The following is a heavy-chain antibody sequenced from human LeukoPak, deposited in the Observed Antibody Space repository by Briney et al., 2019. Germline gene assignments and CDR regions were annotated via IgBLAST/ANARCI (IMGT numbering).Heavy chain of an antibody. D-gene: IGHD3-22*01. Sequence: GGSLRPSCAASGFTFSTYALHWVRQAPGKGLEWVAVIWYDGSFKYYADSVKGRFTISRDNSKNTLYLQMNSLRAEDTAVYYCARDESYYDSSGFRRLGDDWGQGTLVTVSS. CDR3: ARDESYYDSSGFRRLGDD. CDR1: GFTFSTYA. CDR2: IWYDGSFK. V-gene: IGHV3-33*01. J-gene: IGHJ4*02.